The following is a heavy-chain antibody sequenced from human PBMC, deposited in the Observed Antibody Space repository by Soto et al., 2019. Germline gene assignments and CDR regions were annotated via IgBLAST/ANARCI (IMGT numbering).Heavy chain of an antibody. CDR3: ARDSSSYFDY. V-gene: IGHV3-30-3*01. CDR1: GFTFSSYA. J-gene: IGHJ4*02. Sequence: QVQLVESGGGVVQPGRSLRLSCAASGFTFSSYAMHWVRQAPGKGLEWVAVISYDGSNKYYADSVKGRFTISRDNSKNTLYLQMNSLRAEDTAVYYCARDSSSYFDYWGQGTLATVSS. D-gene: IGHD6-13*01. CDR2: ISYDGSNK.